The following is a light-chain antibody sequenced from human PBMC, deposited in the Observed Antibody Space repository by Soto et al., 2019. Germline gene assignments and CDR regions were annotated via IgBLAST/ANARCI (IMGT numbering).Light chain of an antibody. CDR3: QSYDSSLSGYV. J-gene: IGLJ1*01. V-gene: IGLV1-40*01. CDR1: SSNIGAGYG. Sequence: QSVLTQPPSVSGAPGQRVNMSCTGSSSNIGAGYGVHWYQQLPGTAPKLLIYDNSNRPSGVPDRFSGSKSGTSVSLAITGLQAGDEADYYCQSYDSSLSGYVFGTGTQLTVL. CDR2: DNS.